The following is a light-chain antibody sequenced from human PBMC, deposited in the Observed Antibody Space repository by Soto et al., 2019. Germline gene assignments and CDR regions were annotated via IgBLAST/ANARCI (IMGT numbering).Light chain of an antibody. CDR1: SSDIGSHSR. CDR2: EVT. J-gene: IGLJ3*02. Sequence: QSALTQPASVSGSPGQSITISCTGSSSDIGSHSRVSWIQHHPGKTPKLMIYEVTNRPSGVSGRFSGSKSGNTASLTISGLQAEDEADYYCTSFTTSNTWVFGGGTKLTVL. CDR3: TSFTTSNTWV. V-gene: IGLV2-14*01.